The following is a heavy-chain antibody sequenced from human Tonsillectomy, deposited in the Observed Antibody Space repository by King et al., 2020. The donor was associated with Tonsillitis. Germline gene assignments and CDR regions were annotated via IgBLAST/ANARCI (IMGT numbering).Heavy chain of an antibody. J-gene: IGHJ4*02. CDR2: ISYDGNNK. Sequence: VQLVESRGGVVQPGRSLRLSCAASGFTFSSYGMHWVRQASGKGLEWVAVISYDGNNKYYADSVKGRFNISRDNSKSTLSLQMTSLGVEDTAVYYCAKDLYYYDSSGYLDYWGQGTLVTVSS. CDR1: GFTFSSYG. V-gene: IGHV3-30*18. CDR3: AKDLYYYDSSGYLDY. D-gene: IGHD3-22*01.